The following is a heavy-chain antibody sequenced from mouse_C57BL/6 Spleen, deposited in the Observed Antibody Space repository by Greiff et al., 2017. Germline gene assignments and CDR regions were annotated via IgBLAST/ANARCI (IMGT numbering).Heavy chain of an antibody. V-gene: IGHV1-18*01. J-gene: IGHJ4*01. Sequence: VQLKQSGPELVKPGASVKIPCKASGYTFTDYNMDWVKQSHGKSLAWIGDINPNNGGTIYNQKFKGKATLTVDKSSSTAYMELRSLTAEDTAVYYCARKGRGIYYYAMDYWGQGTSVTVSS. CDR1: GYTFTDYN. CDR3: ARKGRGIYYYAMDY. D-gene: IGHD3-3*01. CDR2: INPNNGGT.